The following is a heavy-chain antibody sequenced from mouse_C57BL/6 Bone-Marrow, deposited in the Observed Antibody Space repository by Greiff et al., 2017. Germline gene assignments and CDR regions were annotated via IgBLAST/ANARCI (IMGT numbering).Heavy chain of an antibody. V-gene: IGHV5-4*01. CDR2: ISDGGSYT. CDR3: ARALITTVSYFDY. J-gene: IGHJ2*01. D-gene: IGHD1-1*01. Sequence: EVQVVESGGGLVKPGGSLKLSCAASGFTFSSYALSWVRQTPEKRLEWVATISDGGSYTYYPDNVKGRFTISRDNDKNILYLQMSHLMSEDTAMYYCARALITTVSYFDYWGQGTTLTVSS. CDR1: GFTFSSYA.